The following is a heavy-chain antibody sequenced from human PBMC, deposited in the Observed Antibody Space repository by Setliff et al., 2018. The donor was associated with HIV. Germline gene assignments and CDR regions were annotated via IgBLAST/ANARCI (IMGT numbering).Heavy chain of an antibody. Sequence: ASETLSLTCTVSGDSIGDYYWNWIRQPAGKGLEWIGRVYASAYSNYNPSLKSRVTMSVDTSQNQFSLTVNSVTAADTAMYFCARDEGRATGSWWDQSASWYLDYWGHGILVTVSS. CDR1: GDSIGDYY. CDR2: VYASAYS. CDR3: ARDEGRATGSWWDQSASWYLDY. V-gene: IGHV4-4*07. D-gene: IGHD6-13*01. J-gene: IGHJ4*01.